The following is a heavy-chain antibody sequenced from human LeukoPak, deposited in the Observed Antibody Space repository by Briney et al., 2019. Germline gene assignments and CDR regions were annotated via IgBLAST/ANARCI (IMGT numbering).Heavy chain of an antibody. D-gene: IGHD4-17*01. CDR1: GGSGDSVSSSTYY. CDR2: IYYTGST. V-gene: IGHV4-39*01. Sequence: SETLSLTCTVSGGSGDSVSSSTYYWGWIRQPPGKGLEWIGNIYYTGSTYYNPSLKSRVTMSVDTSKNQFSLKVSSVTAADTAVYYCARHLTWANSVSLRYFDSWGHGTLVTVSS. CDR3: ARHLTWANSVSLRYFDS. J-gene: IGHJ4*01.